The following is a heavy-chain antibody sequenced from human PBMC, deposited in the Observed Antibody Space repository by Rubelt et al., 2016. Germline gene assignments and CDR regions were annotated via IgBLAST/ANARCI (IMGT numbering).Heavy chain of an antibody. CDR2: IYYSGST. V-gene: IGHV4-59*01. CDR3: ARVGATIFDY. J-gene: IGHJ4*02. Sequence: QPPGKGLEWIGYIYYSGSTNYNPSLKSRVTISVDTSKNQFSLKLSSVTAADTAVYYCARVGATIFDYWGQGTLVTVSS. D-gene: IGHD1-26*01.